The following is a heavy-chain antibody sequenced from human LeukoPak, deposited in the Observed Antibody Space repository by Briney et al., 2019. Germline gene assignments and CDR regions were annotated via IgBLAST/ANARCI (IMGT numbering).Heavy chain of an antibody. D-gene: IGHD2-21*02. CDR3: ARVRGVTQGYFDY. J-gene: IGHJ4*02. V-gene: IGHV4-34*01. CDR1: GGSFSGYY. Sequence: SETLSLTCAVYGGSFSGYYWSWIRQPPGKGLEWIGEINHSGSTNYNPSLKSRVTISVDASKNQFSLKLSSVTAADTAVYYCARVRGVTQGYFDYWGQGTLVTVSS. CDR2: INHSGST.